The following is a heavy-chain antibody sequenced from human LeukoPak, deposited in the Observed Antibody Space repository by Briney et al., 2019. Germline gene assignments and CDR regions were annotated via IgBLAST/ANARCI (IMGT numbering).Heavy chain of an antibody. CDR2: KYPHSGNT. J-gene: IGHJ3*02. V-gene: IGHV1-8*03. Sequence: ASVRLSCKASGYTFTFYDIQWVRQAAGQGLEWMGGKYPHSGNTGYAQKCLGRITLTSNTSTSMAYMELTSLKSEDTAVYYCARGRRDVFDIWGQGTTVTVS. CDR1: GYTFTFYD. CDR3: ARGRRDVFDI.